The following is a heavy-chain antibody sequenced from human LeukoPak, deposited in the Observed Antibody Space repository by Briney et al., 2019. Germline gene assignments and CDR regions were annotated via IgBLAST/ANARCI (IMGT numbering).Heavy chain of an antibody. Sequence: GGSLRLSCAASGFTFSSYAMSWVRQAPGKGLEWVSAISGSGGSTYYADSVKGRFTISRDNSKNTLFLQMNSLRAEDTAVYYCAKKRDCSSGWKWFDPWCQGTLVTVSS. V-gene: IGHV3-23*01. J-gene: IGHJ5*02. CDR1: GFTFSSYA. CDR3: AKKRDCSSGWKWFDP. CDR2: ISGSGGST. D-gene: IGHD2-2*01.